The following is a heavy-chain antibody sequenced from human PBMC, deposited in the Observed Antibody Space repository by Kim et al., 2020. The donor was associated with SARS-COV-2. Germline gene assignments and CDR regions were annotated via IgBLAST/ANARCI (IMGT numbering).Heavy chain of an antibody. J-gene: IGHJ5*02. CDR2: IIPIFGTA. CDR1: GGTFSSYA. Sequence: ASVKVSCKASGGTFSSYAISWVRQAPGQGLEWMGGIIPIFGTANYAQKFQGRVTITADESTSTAYMELSSLRSEDTAVYYCARVGYCSGGSCYSWNWFDPWGQGTLVTVSS. D-gene: IGHD2-15*01. CDR3: ARVGYCSGGSCYSWNWFDP. V-gene: IGHV1-69*13.